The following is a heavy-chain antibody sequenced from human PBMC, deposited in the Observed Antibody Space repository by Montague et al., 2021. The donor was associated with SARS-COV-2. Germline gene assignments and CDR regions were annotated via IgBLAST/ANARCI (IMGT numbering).Heavy chain of an antibody. D-gene: IGHD6-19*01. CDR2: IDWDDDK. Sequence: PALVQPTQTLTLTCTFSGFSLSTSGMCVSWIRQPPGKALEWLARIDWDDDKYYSTSLKTRLTISKDTSKNQVVLTMTNMDPVDTATYYCAHRPGIAVAGGAFDIWGQGTMVTVSS. V-gene: IGHV2-70*12. J-gene: IGHJ3*02. CDR3: AHRPGIAVAGGAFDI. CDR1: GFSLSTSGMC.